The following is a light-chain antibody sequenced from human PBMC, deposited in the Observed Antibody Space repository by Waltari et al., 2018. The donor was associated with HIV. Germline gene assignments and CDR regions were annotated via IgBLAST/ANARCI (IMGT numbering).Light chain of an antibody. V-gene: IGLV10-54*04. CDR2: RNN. J-gene: IGLJ3*02. CDR1: SNNVDDQG. Sequence: QAGLTQPPSLSVGLGQTATLTCTGDSNNVDDQGAAWLQHHQGHPPKLLSHRNNNRASEGSENFCPFSSGKSALLIISGLWPEDEADYFSSAWDKPLNGWVFGGWAQLTVL. CDR3: SAWDKPLNGWV.